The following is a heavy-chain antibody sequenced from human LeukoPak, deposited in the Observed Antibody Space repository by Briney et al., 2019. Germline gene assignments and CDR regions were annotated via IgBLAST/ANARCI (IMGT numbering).Heavy chain of an antibody. Sequence: GASVKVSCKVSGYTLTELSMHWVRQAPGKGLEWMGGFDPEDGETIYAQKFQGRVTMTEDTSTDTAYMELSSLRSEDTAVYYCATYYYDSSGYYLTLGYWGQGTLVTISS. V-gene: IGHV1-24*01. CDR3: ATYYYDSSGYYLTLGY. CDR2: FDPEDGET. D-gene: IGHD3-22*01. J-gene: IGHJ4*02. CDR1: GYTLTELS.